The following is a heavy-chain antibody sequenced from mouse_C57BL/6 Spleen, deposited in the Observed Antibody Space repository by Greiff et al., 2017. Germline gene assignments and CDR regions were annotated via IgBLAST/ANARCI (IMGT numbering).Heavy chain of an antibody. CDR2: ISDGGSYT. Sequence: EVQVVESGGGLVKPGGSLKLSCAASGFTFSSYAMSWVRQTPEKRLEWVATISDGGSYTYYPDNVKGRFTISRDNAKNNLYLQMSHLKSEDTAMYYCARSYSNYVGAMDYWGQGTSVTVSS. D-gene: IGHD2-5*01. J-gene: IGHJ4*01. CDR3: ARSYSNYVGAMDY. V-gene: IGHV5-4*01. CDR1: GFTFSSYA.